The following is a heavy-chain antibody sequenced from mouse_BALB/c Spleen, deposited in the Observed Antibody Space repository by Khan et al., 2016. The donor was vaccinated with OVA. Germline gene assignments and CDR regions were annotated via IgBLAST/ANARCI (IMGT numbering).Heavy chain of an antibody. Sequence: EVKLEESGPGLVKPSQSLSLTCTVTGYSITSNYAWNWIRQFPGNKLEWMGYISYSGSTSYNPSLKSRISITRDTSKNQFFLQLNSVTTEDTATYYCARKNSYGYAVDYWGQGTSVTVSS. CDR2: ISYSGST. D-gene: IGHD1-1*01. CDR3: ARKNSYGYAVDY. V-gene: IGHV3-2*02. J-gene: IGHJ4*01. CDR1: GYSITSNYA.